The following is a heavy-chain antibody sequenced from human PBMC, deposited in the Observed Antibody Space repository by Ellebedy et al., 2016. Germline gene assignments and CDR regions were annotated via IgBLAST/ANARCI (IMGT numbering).Heavy chain of an antibody. J-gene: IGHJ4*02. V-gene: IGHV1-69*06. CDR2: IIPIFGTA. CDR1: GGTFSSYA. CDR3: ARDGYYYDSSGYYY. Sequence: SVKVSCXASGGTFSSYAISWVRQAPGQGLEWMGGIIPIFGTANYAQKFQGRVTITADKSTSTAYMELSSLRSEDTAVYYCARDGYYYDSSGYYYWGQGTLVTVSS. D-gene: IGHD3-22*01.